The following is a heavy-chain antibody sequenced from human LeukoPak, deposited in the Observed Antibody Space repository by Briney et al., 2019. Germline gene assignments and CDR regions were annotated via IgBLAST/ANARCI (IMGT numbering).Heavy chain of an antibody. CDR2: INHSGST. V-gene: IGHV4-34*01. Sequence: PSETLSLTCAVYGGSFSGYYWSWIRQPPGKGLEWIGEINHSGSTNYNPSLKSRVTISVDTSKNQFSLKLSSVTAADTAVYYCARARIAARLGIDYWGQGTLVTASS. CDR1: GGSFSGYY. J-gene: IGHJ4*02. D-gene: IGHD6-6*01. CDR3: ARARIAARLGIDY.